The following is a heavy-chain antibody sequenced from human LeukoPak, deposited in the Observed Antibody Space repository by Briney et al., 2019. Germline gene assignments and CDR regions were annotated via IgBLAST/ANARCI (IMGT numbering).Heavy chain of an antibody. CDR3: AREPLLWFGGSRRYYYYGMDV. J-gene: IGHJ6*02. V-gene: IGHV1-18*01. CDR1: GYTFTSYG. CDR2: ISAYNGNT. Sequence: ASVKVSCKASGYTFTSYGISWVRQAPGQGLEWMGWISAYNGNTNYAQKLQGRVTMTTDTSTSTAYMELRSLRSDDTAVYYCAREPLLWFGGSRRYYYYGMDVWGQGTTVTVSS. D-gene: IGHD3-10*01.